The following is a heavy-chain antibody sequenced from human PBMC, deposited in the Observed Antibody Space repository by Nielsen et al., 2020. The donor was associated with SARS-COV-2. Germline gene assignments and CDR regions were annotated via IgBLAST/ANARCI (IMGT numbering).Heavy chain of an antibody. Sequence: WLRQAPGQGLEWMGGINPNSGGTNYAQKFQVRVTMTRDTSLSTAYLYLGRLRSDDTAVFYFAPDTTFPFWSGPRSYYYGLDVWGQGTTVTVSS. D-gene: IGHD3-3*01. CDR2: INPNSGGT. CDR3: APDTTFPFWSGPRSYYYGLDV. J-gene: IGHJ6*02. V-gene: IGHV1-2*02.